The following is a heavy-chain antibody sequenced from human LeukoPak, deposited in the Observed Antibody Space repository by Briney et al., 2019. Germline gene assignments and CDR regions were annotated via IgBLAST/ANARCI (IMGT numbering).Heavy chain of an antibody. CDR1: GYTFTSYH. CDR3: ARASLPFIPSNWFDP. J-gene: IGHJ5*02. V-gene: IGHV1-18*01. D-gene: IGHD3-16*01. CDR2: ISAYNGNT. Sequence: GASVKVSCKASGYTFTSYHINWVRQAPGQGIEWMGWISAYNGNTNYAQKLQGRVTMTTDTSTSTAYMELRSLRSDDTAVYYCARASLPFIPSNWFDPWGQGTLVTVSS.